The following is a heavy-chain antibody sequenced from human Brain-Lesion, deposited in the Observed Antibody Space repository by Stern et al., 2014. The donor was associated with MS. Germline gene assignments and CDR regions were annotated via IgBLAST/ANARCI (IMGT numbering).Heavy chain of an antibody. CDR3: AKLWLGELPESPFDY. Sequence: QLVESGPGLVKPSETLSLTCTVSGGSISSSSYYWGWIRQPPGKGLEWIGSIYYRGSTYYNPSLKSRVTISMDTSKNQFSPRLSSVTAADTAVYFCAKLWLGELPESPFDYWGQGTLVTVSS. CDR2: IYYRGST. J-gene: IGHJ4*02. CDR1: GGSISSSSYY. D-gene: IGHD3-10*01. V-gene: IGHV4-39*01.